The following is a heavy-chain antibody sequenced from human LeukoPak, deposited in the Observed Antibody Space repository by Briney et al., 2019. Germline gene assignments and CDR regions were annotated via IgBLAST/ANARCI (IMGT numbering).Heavy chain of an antibody. CDR3: ARGGGWTTVTTRNHNWFDP. CDR1: GFTFSSYS. V-gene: IGHV3-48*01. J-gene: IGHJ5*02. CDR2: ISSSSSTI. Sequence: GGSLRLSCAASGFTFSSYSMNWVRQAPGKGLEWVSYISSSSSTIYYADSVKGRFTISRDNAKNSLYLQMNSLRAEDTAVYYCARGGGWTTVTTRNHNWFDPWGQGTLVTVSS. D-gene: IGHD4-11*01.